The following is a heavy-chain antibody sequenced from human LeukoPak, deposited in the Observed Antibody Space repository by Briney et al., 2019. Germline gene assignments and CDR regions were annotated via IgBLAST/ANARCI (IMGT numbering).Heavy chain of an antibody. V-gene: IGHV3-21*01. D-gene: IGHD6-13*01. Sequence: GSLRLSCAASGFTFSSYSMNWVRQAPGKGLEWVSSISSSSSYIYYADSVKGRFTISRDNAKNSLYLQMNSLRAEDTAVYYCARAYSSSWYMDYWGQGTLVTVSS. J-gene: IGHJ4*02. CDR1: GFTFSSYS. CDR3: ARAYSSSWYMDY. CDR2: ISSSSSYI.